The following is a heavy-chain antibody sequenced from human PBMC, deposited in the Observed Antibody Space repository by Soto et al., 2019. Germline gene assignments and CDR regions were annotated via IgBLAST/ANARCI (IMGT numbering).Heavy chain of an antibody. V-gene: IGHV3-30*18. Sequence: QVKLVESGGAVVQSGRSLRLSCTASRFRFSAYGMHWVRQAPGKGLEWVALISDDGKTQFFTDSVEGRFTIYRDNSRNTLSLQMTSLRPEDTAVYYCVKGGYKTGWPPFDHWGHGTRVTVSS. J-gene: IGHJ4*01. D-gene: IGHD6-19*01. CDR3: VKGGYKTGWPPFDH. CDR1: RFRFSAYG. CDR2: ISDDGKTQ.